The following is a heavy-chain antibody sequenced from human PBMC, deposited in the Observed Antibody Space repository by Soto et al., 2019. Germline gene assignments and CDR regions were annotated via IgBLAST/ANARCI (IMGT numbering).Heavy chain of an antibody. J-gene: IGHJ6*02. CDR2: INAGNGNT. Sequence: ASVKVSCKASGYTFTSYAMHWVRQAPGQRLEWMGWINAGNGNTKYSQKFQGRVTITRDTSASTAYMEPSSLRSEDTAVYYCARQGGGSWHRYYYYGMDVWGQGTTVTVSS. D-gene: IGHD2-15*01. CDR1: GYTFTSYA. V-gene: IGHV1-3*01. CDR3: ARQGGGSWHRYYYYGMDV.